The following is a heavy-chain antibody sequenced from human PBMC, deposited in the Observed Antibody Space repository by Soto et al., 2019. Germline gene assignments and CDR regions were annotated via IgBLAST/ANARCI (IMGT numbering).Heavy chain of an antibody. J-gene: IGHJ6*02. D-gene: IGHD6-6*01. CDR1: GGSISSGGYS. CDR3: AREGAAPYYYYGMDV. Sequence: SETLSLTCAVSGGSISSGGYSWSWIRQHPGKGLEWIGFIYYSGSTYYNPSLKSRVTISVDTSKNQFSLKLSSVTAADTAVYYCAREGAAPYYYYGMDVWGQGTTVTVYS. CDR2: IYYSGST. V-gene: IGHV4-31*11.